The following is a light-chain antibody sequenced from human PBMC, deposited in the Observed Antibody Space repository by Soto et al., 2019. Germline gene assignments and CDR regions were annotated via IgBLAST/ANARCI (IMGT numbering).Light chain of an antibody. CDR1: QGISSY. CDR2: AAS. Sequence: TQLTQSPSSLSASVGDSVTITCRASQGISSYLAWYQQKPGKAPDLLIYAASTLQSGVPSRFSGSGSGTDFTLPISSLQPEDFATYYCQQLSSYPLTFGGGTKVEI. V-gene: IGKV1-9*01. CDR3: QQLSSYPLT. J-gene: IGKJ4*01.